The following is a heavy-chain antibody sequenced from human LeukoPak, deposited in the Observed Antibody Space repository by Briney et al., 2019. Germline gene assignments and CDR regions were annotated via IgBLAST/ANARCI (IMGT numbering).Heavy chain of an antibody. V-gene: IGHV5-51*01. CDR2: IYPGDSDT. D-gene: IGHD6-19*01. J-gene: IGHJ4*02. CDR1: GYNFTNYW. CDR3: ARREGGWHLDY. Sequence: GGSLKISCKGSGYNFTNYWIGWVRQMPWKGLEWMGIIYPGDSDTRYSPSFQGQVTISADKSISTAYLQWSSLKASDTAMCYCARREGGWHLDYRGQGTLVTVSS.